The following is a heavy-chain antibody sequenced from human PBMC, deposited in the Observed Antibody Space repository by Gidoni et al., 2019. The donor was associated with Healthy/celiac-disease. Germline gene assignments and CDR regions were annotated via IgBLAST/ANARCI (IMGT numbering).Heavy chain of an antibody. Sequence: EVQRVESGVGLVQPGGSLRLSCASSGFTFSSYEMNWVRQAPGKGLEWVSYISSSGSTIYYADSVKGRFTISSDNAQNSLYLQMNSLRAEDTAVYYCALNTVVTNFDYWGQGTLVTVSS. CDR1: GFTFSSYE. J-gene: IGHJ4*02. CDR3: ALNTVVTNFDY. D-gene: IGHD2-15*01. V-gene: IGHV3-48*03. CDR2: ISSSGSTI.